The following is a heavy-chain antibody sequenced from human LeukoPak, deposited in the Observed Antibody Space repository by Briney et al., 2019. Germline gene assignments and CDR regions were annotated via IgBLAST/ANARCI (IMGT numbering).Heavy chain of an antibody. CDR3: AKDITASPVGATLGV. CDR2: ISWNSGSI. V-gene: IGHV3-9*01. J-gene: IGHJ4*02. Sequence: PGGSLRLSCAASGFTFDDYAMHWVRQAPGKGLEWVSGISWNSGSIGYADSVKGRFTISRDNAKNSLYLQMNSLRAEDTALYYCAKDITASPVGATLGVWGQGTLVTVSS. D-gene: IGHD1-26*01. CDR1: GFTFDDYA.